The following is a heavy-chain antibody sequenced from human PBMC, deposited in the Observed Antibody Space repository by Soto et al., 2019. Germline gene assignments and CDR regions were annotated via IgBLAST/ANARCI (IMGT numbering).Heavy chain of an antibody. D-gene: IGHD5-12*01. CDR1: GFTFGDYA. Sequence: GGSLRLSCTASGFTFGDYAMSWFRQAPGKGLEWVGFIRSKAYGGTTEYAASVKGRFTISRDDSKSIAYLQMNSLKTEDTAVYYCTRDHEWLRSRMDVWGQGTTVTVSS. J-gene: IGHJ6*02. CDR2: IRSKAYGGTT. CDR3: TRDHEWLRSRMDV. V-gene: IGHV3-49*03.